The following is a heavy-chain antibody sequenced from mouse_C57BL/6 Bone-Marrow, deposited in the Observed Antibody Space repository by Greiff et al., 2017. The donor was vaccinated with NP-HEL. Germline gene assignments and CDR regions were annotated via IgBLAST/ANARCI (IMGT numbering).Heavy chain of an antibody. Sequence: EVQLQQSGPELVKPGASVKMSCKASGYTFTDYNMHWVKQSHGKSLEWIGYINPNNGGTSYNQKFKGKATLTVNKSSSTAYRELRSLTSEDSAVYYCASLYYGSSYVNYWGQGTTLTVSS. CDR3: ASLYYGSSYVNY. CDR2: INPNNGGT. D-gene: IGHD1-1*01. J-gene: IGHJ2*01. V-gene: IGHV1-22*01. CDR1: GYTFTDYN.